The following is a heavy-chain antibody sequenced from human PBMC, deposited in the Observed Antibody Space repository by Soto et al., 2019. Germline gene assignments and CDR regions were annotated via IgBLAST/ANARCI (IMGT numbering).Heavy chain of an antibody. CDR1: GYTFTSDG. V-gene: IGHV1-18*01. CDR3: ARDPLYGMDV. J-gene: IGHJ6*02. Sequence: ASVNGSFTASGYTFTSDGISWVRQAPGQGLEWMGWISAYNGNTNYAQKLQGRVTMTTDTSTSTAYMELRSLRSDDTAVYYCARDPLYGMDVWGQGTTVTVSS. CDR2: ISAYNGNT.